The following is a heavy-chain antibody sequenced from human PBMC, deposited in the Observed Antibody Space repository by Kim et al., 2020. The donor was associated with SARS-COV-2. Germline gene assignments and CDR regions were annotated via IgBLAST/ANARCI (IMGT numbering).Heavy chain of an antibody. Sequence: SETLSLTCAVYGGSFSGYYWSWIRQPPGKGLEWIGEINHSGSTNYNPSLKSRVTISVDTSKNQFSLKLSSVTAADTAVYYCARGPYGSGSYHNYYFDYWGQGTLVTVSS. CDR3: ARGPYGSGSYHNYYFDY. CDR2: INHSGST. D-gene: IGHD3-10*01. J-gene: IGHJ4*02. CDR1: GGSFSGYY. V-gene: IGHV4-34*01.